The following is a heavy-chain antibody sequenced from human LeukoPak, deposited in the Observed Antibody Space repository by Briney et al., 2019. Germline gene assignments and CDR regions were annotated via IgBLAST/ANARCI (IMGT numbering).Heavy chain of an antibody. Sequence: GASVKVSCKTSGFTFTDHYFHWVRQAPGQGLEWMGWINGKRGDTNYAQKFQDRVNMTRDTSISTFYIQLSSLTADDTAVYYCARDFDWGPDYWGQGTLVTVSS. J-gene: IGHJ4*02. CDR3: ARDFDWGPDY. CDR2: INGKRGDT. V-gene: IGHV1-2*02. CDR1: GFTFTDHY. D-gene: IGHD3-9*01.